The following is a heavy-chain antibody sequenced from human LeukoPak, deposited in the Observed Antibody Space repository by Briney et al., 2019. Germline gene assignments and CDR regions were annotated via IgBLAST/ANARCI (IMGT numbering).Heavy chain of an antibody. CDR2: IIPIFGTA. CDR3: AGYDYVWGSYRSQQLDY. V-gene: IGHV1-69*06. J-gene: IGHJ4*02. Sequence: GASVKVSCKASGGTFSSYAIGWVRQAPGQGLEWMGGIIPIFGTANYAQKFQGRVTITADKSTSTAYMELSSLRSEDTAVYYCAGYDYVWGSYRSQQLDYWGQGTLVTVSS. CDR1: GGTFSSYA. D-gene: IGHD3-16*02.